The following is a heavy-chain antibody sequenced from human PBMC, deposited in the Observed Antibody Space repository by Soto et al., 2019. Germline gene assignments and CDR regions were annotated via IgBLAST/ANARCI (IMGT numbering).Heavy chain of an antibody. V-gene: IGHV3-23*01. Sequence: EVQLLESGGGLVQPGGSLRLSCAASGFNFTNYVMSWVRQTPGKGLEWVSAISSSGDNTYYADSVKGRFTISRDNSKNTLRLQMNSLRGEDTAVYHCAKGAYYDFWSGYSAFDFWGQGTLVTVSS. J-gene: IGHJ4*02. D-gene: IGHD3-3*01. CDR2: ISSSGDNT. CDR1: GFNFTNYV. CDR3: AKGAYYDFWSGYSAFDF.